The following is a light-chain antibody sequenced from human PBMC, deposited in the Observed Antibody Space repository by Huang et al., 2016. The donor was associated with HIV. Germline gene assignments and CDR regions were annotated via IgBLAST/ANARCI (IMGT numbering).Light chain of an antibody. V-gene: IGKV2-28*01. J-gene: IGKJ5*01. CDR2: LGY. Sequence: DIVMTQSPLSLSVTPGEPASISCRSSQSLLHSNGYNYLDWYLQRPGQSPQLLIYLGYNRASGVPDRFSGSGSGTDFTLKISRVDAEDIGVYYCMQSLQTITFGQGTRLEIK. CDR1: QSLLHSNGYNY. CDR3: MQSLQTIT.